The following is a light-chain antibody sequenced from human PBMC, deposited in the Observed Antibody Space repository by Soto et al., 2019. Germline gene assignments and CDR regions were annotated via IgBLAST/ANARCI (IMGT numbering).Light chain of an antibody. CDR2: AVN. CDR3: CSYAGSYTWV. Sequence: QSVLTQPRSVSGSPGQSVTISCTGTSSDVGDYNYVSWYQQRPGKAPKLLIYAVNMRPSGVPDRFSGSKSGNTASLTISGLQAEDEADYSCCSYAGSYTWVFGGGTKLTVL. V-gene: IGLV2-11*01. J-gene: IGLJ3*02. CDR1: SSDVGDYNY.